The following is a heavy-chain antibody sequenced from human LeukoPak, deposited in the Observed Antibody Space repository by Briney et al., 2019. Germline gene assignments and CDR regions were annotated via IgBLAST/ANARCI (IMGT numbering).Heavy chain of an antibody. J-gene: IGHJ3*02. CDR3: ARGPDYYDSGGYNAFDI. CDR1: GYTFTSYD. D-gene: IGHD3-22*01. Sequence: ASVKVSCKASGYTFTSYDINWVRQATGQGLEWMGWMNPNSGNTGYAQKFQGRVTMTRNTSISTAYMELSSLRSEDTAVYYCARGPDYYDSGGYNAFDIWGQGTMVTVSS. CDR2: MNPNSGNT. V-gene: IGHV1-8*01.